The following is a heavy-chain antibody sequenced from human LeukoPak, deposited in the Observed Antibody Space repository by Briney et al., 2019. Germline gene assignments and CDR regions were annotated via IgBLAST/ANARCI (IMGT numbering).Heavy chain of an antibody. J-gene: IGHJ4*02. V-gene: IGHV3-23*01. CDR3: AKDITIFGVVQQSESSDY. CDR1: GFNFNTYA. Sequence: GGSLRLSCAASGFNFNTYAMNWVRQAPGKGLEWVSAISGSGGSTYYADSVKGRFTISRDNSKNTLYLQMNSLRAEDTAVYYCAKDITIFGVVQQSESSDYWGQGTLVTVSS. D-gene: IGHD3-3*01. CDR2: ISGSGGST.